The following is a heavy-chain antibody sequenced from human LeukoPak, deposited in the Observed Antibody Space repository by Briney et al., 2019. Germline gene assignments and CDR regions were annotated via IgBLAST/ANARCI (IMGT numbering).Heavy chain of an antibody. Sequence: SETLSLTCTVSGGSISSSSYYWGWIRQPPGTGLEWIGSIYYSGSTYYNPSLKSRVTISVDTSKNQFSLKLSSVTAADTAVYYCARRSGSGSYYIPPFDYWGQGTLVSVSS. V-gene: IGHV4-39*01. D-gene: IGHD3-10*01. J-gene: IGHJ4*02. CDR2: IYYSGST. CDR3: ARRSGSGSYYIPPFDY. CDR1: GGSISSSSYY.